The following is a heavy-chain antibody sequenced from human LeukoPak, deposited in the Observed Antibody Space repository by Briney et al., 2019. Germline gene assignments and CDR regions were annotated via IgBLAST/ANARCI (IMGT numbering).Heavy chain of an antibody. CDR3: ARAPYSSSWYYFDY. Sequence: SETLSLTCTVSGGSISSYYWSWIRQPAGKGLEWIGRIYTSGSTNYNPSLKSRVTMSVDTSKNQLSLKLSSVTAADTAVYYCARAPYSSSWYYFDYWGQGTLVTVSS. V-gene: IGHV4-4*07. CDR2: IYTSGST. CDR1: GGSISSYY. J-gene: IGHJ4*02. D-gene: IGHD6-13*01.